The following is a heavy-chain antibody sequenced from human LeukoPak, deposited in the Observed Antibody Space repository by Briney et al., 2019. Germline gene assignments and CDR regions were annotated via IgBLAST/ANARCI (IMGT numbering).Heavy chain of an antibody. V-gene: IGHV3-23*01. J-gene: IGHJ4*02. Sequence: PGGSLRLSCAASGFTFSSYAVSWVRQAPGKGLECVSAIRGSGGGTYYADSVKGRFTISRDNAKNSLYLQMNSLRAEDTAVYYCARVLRYFDWLLKDYWGQGTLVTVSS. CDR1: GFTFSSYA. CDR2: IRGSGGGT. D-gene: IGHD3-9*01. CDR3: ARVLRYFDWLLKDY.